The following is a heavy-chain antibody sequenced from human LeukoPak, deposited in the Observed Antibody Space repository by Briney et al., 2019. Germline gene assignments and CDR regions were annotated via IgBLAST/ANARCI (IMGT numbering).Heavy chain of an antibody. J-gene: IGHJ4*02. CDR2: INHSGST. V-gene: IGHV4-34*01. D-gene: IGHD1-26*01. Sequence: SETLSLTCAVYGGSFSGYYWSWIRQPPGKGLEWIGEINHSGSTNYNPSLKSRVTISVDTSKNQFYLKLNFVTAAVTAVYYCARRVKVGNTGVYFDSWGQGTLVTVSS. CDR3: ARRVKVGNTGVYFDS. CDR1: GGSFSGYY.